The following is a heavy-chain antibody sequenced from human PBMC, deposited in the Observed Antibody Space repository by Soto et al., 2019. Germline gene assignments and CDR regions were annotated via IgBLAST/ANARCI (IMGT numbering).Heavy chain of an antibody. Sequence: GGSLRLSCAASGFTFSSYWMSWVRQAPGKGLEWVANIKQDGSEKYYVDSVKGRFTISRDNAKNSLYLQMNSLRAEDTAVYYCAREDYYGSVSYAEYFQHWGQGTLVTVSS. CDR2: IKQDGSEK. D-gene: IGHD3-10*01. CDR3: AREDYYGSVSYAEYFQH. V-gene: IGHV3-7*03. J-gene: IGHJ1*01. CDR1: GFTFSSYW.